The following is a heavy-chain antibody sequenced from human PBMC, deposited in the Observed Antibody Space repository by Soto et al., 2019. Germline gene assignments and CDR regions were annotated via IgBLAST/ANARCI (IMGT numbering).Heavy chain of an antibody. D-gene: IGHD3-22*01. J-gene: IGHJ4*02. CDR3: AKEKYYYDSSGYHPFDY. CDR1: GGTFSGYY. V-gene: IGHV4-34*01. CDR2: INHSGST. Sequence: PSETLSLTCAVYGGTFSGYYWSWIRQPPGKGLEWIGEINHSGSTNYNPSLKSRVTISVDTSKNQFSLRAEDTAVYYCAKEKYYYDSSGYHPFDYWGQGTLVTVSS.